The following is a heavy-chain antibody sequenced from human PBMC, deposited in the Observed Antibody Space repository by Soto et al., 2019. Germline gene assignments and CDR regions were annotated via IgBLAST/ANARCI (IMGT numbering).Heavy chain of an antibody. CDR3: ARQMEFSPDYYYYGMDV. V-gene: IGHV5-51*01. CDR2: IYPGDSDT. D-gene: IGHD3-16*02. J-gene: IGHJ6*02. Sequence: GESLKISCKGSGYSFTSYWIVWVRQMPGKGLEWMGIIYPGDSDTRYSPSFQGQVTISADKSISTAYLQWSSLKASDTAMYYCARQMEFSPDYYYYGMDVWGQGTTVTVSS. CDR1: GYSFTSYW.